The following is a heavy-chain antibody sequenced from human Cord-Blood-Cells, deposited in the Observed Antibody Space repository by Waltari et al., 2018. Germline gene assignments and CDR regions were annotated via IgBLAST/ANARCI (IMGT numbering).Heavy chain of an antibody. CDR2: INAGNGNT. J-gene: IGHJ4*02. Sequence: QVKLVQSGAEVKKPGASVKVSCKAPGYTFTSYAMHWVRQAPGQRLEWMGWINAGNGNTKYSQKFQGRVTITRDTSASTAYMELSSLRSEDTAVYYCAREGLLWFRELFDYWGQGTLVTVSS. V-gene: IGHV1-3*01. D-gene: IGHD3-10*01. CDR3: AREGLLWFRELFDY. CDR1: GYTFTSYA.